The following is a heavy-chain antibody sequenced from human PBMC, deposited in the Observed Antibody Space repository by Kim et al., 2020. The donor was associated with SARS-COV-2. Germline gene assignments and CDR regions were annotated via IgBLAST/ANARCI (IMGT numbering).Heavy chain of an antibody. Sequence: SETLSLTCTVSGGSISSSSYYWGWIRQPPGKGLEWIGSIYYSGSTYYNPSLKSRVTISVDTSKNQFSLKLSSVTAADTAVYYCARDIRCYGSGSYIVGWVFDPWGQGTLVTVSS. CDR2: IYYSGST. V-gene: IGHV4-39*07. D-gene: IGHD3-10*01. J-gene: IGHJ5*02. CDR1: GGSISSSSYY. CDR3: ARDIRCYGSGSYIVGWVFDP.